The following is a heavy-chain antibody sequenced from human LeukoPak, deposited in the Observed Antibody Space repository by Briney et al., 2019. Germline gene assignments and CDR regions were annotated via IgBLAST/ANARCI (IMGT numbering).Heavy chain of an antibody. Sequence: SETLSLTCAVSGYSISSGYYWGWIRQPPGKGLEWIGSIYHSGSTYYNPSLKSRVTISVDTSKNQFSLKLSSVTAADTAVYYCAGHPSATVWFDPWGQGTLVTVSS. CDR3: AGHPSATVWFDP. CDR2: IYHSGST. V-gene: IGHV4-38-2*01. CDR1: GYSISSGYY. D-gene: IGHD1-26*01. J-gene: IGHJ5*02.